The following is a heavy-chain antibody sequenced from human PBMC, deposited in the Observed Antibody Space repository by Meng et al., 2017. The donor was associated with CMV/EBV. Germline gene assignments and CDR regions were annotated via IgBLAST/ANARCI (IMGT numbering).Heavy chain of an antibody. CDR1: GGTFSSYA. Sequence: SVKVSCKASGGTFSSYAISWVRQAPGQGLEWMGGIIPIFGTANYAQKFQGRVTITTDESTSTAYMELSSLGSEDTAVYYCASCSTSCYIGWYFDLWGRGTLVTVSS. D-gene: IGHD2-2*02. CDR3: ASCSTSCYIGWYFDL. V-gene: IGHV1-69*05. CDR2: IIPIFGTA. J-gene: IGHJ2*01.